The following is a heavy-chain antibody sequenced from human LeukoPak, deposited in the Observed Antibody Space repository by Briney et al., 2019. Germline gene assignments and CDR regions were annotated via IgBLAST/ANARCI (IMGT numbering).Heavy chain of an antibody. CDR2: IYYSGST. Sequence: SETLSLTCTVSGGSISSSSYYWGWIRQPPGKGLEWIGSIYYSGSTYYNPSLKSRVTISVDTSKNQFSLKLSSVTAAETAVYYCARQTFYYYMDVWGKGTTVTVSS. CDR1: GGSISSSSYY. CDR3: ARQTFYYYMDV. V-gene: IGHV4-39*01. J-gene: IGHJ6*03.